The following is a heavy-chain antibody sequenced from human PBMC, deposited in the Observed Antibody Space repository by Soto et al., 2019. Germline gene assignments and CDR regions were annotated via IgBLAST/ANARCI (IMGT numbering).Heavy chain of an antibody. V-gene: IGHV3-74*01. J-gene: IGHJ4*02. Sequence: EVQLVESGGTLVQPGGSLRLSCAASGFTFSGYWMYWVRQAPGKGLVWVSRINSDGSDISYADSVKGRFTISRDNAKNTLYLQMNTLGAGDTAVYYCAKGGMYNSGHVDYWGLGTLVTVSS. D-gene: IGHD6-25*01. CDR3: AKGGMYNSGHVDY. CDR2: INSDGSDI. CDR1: GFTFSGYW.